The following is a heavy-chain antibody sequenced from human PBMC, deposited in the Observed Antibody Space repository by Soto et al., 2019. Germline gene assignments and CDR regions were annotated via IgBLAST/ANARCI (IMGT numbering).Heavy chain of an antibody. CDR1: GYTFTSYS. CDR2: ISAHNGNT. Sequence: QVQLVQSGAEVKKPGASVKVSCKASGYTFTSYSITWVRQAPGQGLEWMGWISAHNGNTKYAQKLQGRVTMTTDTSTSTAYMEVRSLRSDDMAVYYCARDTAMALPDAWGQGTLVTVSS. J-gene: IGHJ4*02. D-gene: IGHD5-18*01. CDR3: ARDTAMALPDA. V-gene: IGHV1-18*03.